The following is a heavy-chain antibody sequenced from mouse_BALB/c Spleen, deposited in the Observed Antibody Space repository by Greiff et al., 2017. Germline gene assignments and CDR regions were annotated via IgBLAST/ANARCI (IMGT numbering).Heavy chain of an antibody. D-gene: IGHD2-1*01. J-gene: IGHJ4*01. V-gene: IGHV5-17*02. Sequence: EVKLQESGGGLVQPGGSRKLSCAASGFTFSSFGMHWVRQAPEKGLEWVAYISSGSSTIYYADTVKGRFTISRDNPKNTLFLQMTSLRSEDTAMYYCARGGNNYAMDYWGQGTSVTVSS. CDR3: ARGGNNYAMDY. CDR1: GFTFSSFG. CDR2: ISSGSSTI.